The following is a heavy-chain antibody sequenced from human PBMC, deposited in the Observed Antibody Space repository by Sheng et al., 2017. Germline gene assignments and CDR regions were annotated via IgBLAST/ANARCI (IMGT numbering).Heavy chain of an antibody. CDR1: GGSIRSYY. CDR3: ARRSDVWDVFDI. Sequence: QVQLQESGPGLVKPSETLSLACNXSGGSIRSYYWNWIRQPPGKGLEWIGSVFYSGRTNYNPSLRSPSXHFSRHVNNQFSLKLSSVTAADTAVYYCARRSDVWDVFDIWGQGTMVTVSS. V-gene: IGHV4-59*01. J-gene: IGHJ3*02. CDR2: VFYSGRT.